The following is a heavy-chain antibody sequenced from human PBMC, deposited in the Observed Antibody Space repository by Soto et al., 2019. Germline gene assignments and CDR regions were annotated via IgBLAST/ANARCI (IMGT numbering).Heavy chain of an antibody. CDR1: GYTFTDYF. CDR2: INPKSRGT. V-gene: IGHV1-2*02. Sequence: ASVKVSCKASGYTFTDYFIHWVRQAPGQGFEWMGWINPKSRGTTYAQKFQGRVTMTRDTSNSTAYMELRGLRSDDTAIYYCARVTLKAGNWFDPWGQGTLVTVSS. CDR3: ARVTLKAGNWFDP. J-gene: IGHJ5*02.